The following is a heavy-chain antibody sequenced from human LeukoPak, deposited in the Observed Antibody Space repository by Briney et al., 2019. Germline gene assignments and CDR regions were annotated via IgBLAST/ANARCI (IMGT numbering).Heavy chain of an antibody. CDR3: ARVGYYYDSSGYYLDAFDI. J-gene: IGHJ3*02. CDR2: IYYSGST. V-gene: IGHV4-59*01. D-gene: IGHD3-22*01. Sequence: SETLSLTCTVSGGSISSYYWSWIRQPPGKGLEWIGYIYYSGSTNYNPSLKSRVTISVDTSKNQFSLKLSSVTAADTAVYYCARVGYYYDSSGYYLDAFDIWGQGTVVTVSS. CDR1: GGSISSYY.